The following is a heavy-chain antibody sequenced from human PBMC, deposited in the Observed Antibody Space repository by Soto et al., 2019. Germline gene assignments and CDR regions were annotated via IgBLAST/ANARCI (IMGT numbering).Heavy chain of an antibody. Sequence: QVQLVESGGGVVQPGRSLRLSCAASGFTFSSYGMHWVLQAPGKGLEWVAVISYDGSNKYYADSVKGRFTISRDTSKNTLYLLMNSLGEEDTAVYYCAKDLHGYDMLTSYFYYYGMDVWGQGTTVTVSS. CDR3: AKDLHGYDMLTSYFYYYGMDV. CDR2: ISYDGSNK. V-gene: IGHV3-30*18. D-gene: IGHD3-9*01. J-gene: IGHJ6*02. CDR1: GFTFSSYG.